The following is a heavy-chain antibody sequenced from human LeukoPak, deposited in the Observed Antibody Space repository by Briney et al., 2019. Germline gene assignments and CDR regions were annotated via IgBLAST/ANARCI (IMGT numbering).Heavy chain of an antibody. J-gene: IGHJ5*02. CDR2: INPSGGST. CDR1: GYTFTSYY. V-gene: IGHV1-46*01. D-gene: IGHD5-12*01. Sequence: ASVKVSCKASGYTFTSYYMHWVRQAPGQGLEWMGIINPSGGSTSYAQKFQGKVTMTRDMSTSTVYMELSSLRSEDTAVYYCARDRVDGPAPYWFDPWGQGTLVTVSS. CDR3: ARDRVDGPAPYWFDP.